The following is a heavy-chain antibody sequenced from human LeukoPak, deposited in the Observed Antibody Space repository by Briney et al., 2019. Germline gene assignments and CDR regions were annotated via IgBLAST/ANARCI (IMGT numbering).Heavy chain of an antibody. CDR3: ARRTGSQAFDY. V-gene: IGHV3-11*04. CDR1: GFIFTDYY. CDR2: ITNIDSAK. D-gene: IGHD2-8*02. J-gene: IGHJ4*02. Sequence: GGSLRLSCTASGFIFTDYYMTWIRQAPGKGLEWVSYITNIDSAKKYADSVKGRFTISRDNAKKSLFLQMNSLRADDTAVYYCARRTGSQAFDYWGQGTLVTVSS.